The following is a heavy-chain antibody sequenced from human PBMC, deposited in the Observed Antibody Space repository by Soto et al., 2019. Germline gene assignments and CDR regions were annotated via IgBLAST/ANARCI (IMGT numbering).Heavy chain of an antibody. CDR2: ISPYNGYT. J-gene: IGHJ5*02. CDR3: ARATTATTGYNWFDP. Sequence: QVQLVQSGAEVKESGASVKVSCKASGYTFTSYGLSWVRQAPGQGLEWMGWISPYNGYTIYAQKFQGRVTMTTDTSXSTADMELRSLSSDDTAVYYCARATTATTGYNWFDPWGQGTLVTVSS. D-gene: IGHD1-1*01. V-gene: IGHV1-18*01. CDR1: GYTFTSYG.